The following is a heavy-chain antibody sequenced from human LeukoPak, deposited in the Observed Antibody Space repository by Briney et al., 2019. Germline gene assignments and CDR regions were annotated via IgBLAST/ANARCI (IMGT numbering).Heavy chain of an antibody. Sequence: SETLSLTCTVSGDSISSSGYYWGWIRQTPGKGLEWIGSIYYRGTTYFNPSLKSRVTISVDTSKNQFSLKLSSVTAADTAVYYCARSDYYDSSGYLTYWGQGTLVIVSS. CDR3: ARSDYYDSSGYLTY. D-gene: IGHD3-22*01. CDR2: IYYRGTT. V-gene: IGHV4-39*07. J-gene: IGHJ4*02. CDR1: GDSISSSGYY.